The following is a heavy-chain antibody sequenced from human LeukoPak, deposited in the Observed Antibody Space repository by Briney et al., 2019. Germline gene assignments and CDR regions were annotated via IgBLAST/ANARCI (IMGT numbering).Heavy chain of an antibody. J-gene: IGHJ4*02. CDR2: ISGSAGRT. Sequence: PGGSLRLSCAASGFTFSSYSMSWVRQAPGKGLEWVSLISGSAGRTYYADSVKGRFTISRDNSKNTLYLQMSSLRAEDTAVYYCAKEPRHCGGDCFSLLDSWGRGTLVTVSS. CDR1: GFTFSSYS. V-gene: IGHV3-23*01. CDR3: AKEPRHCGGDCFSLLDS. D-gene: IGHD2-21*02.